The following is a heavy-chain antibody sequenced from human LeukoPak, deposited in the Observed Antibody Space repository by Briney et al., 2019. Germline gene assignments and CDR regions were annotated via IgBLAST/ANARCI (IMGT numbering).Heavy chain of an antibody. CDR2: IIPIFGTA. Sequence: GASVKVSCKASGGTFSSYAISWVRQAPGQGLEWMGGIIPIFGTANYAQKFQGRVTITADKSTGTAYMELSSLRSEDTAVYYCARTYGDYDQVQEHPHFDYWGQGTLVTVSS. CDR3: ARTYGDYDQVQEHPHFDY. J-gene: IGHJ4*02. D-gene: IGHD4-17*01. V-gene: IGHV1-69*06. CDR1: GGTFSSYA.